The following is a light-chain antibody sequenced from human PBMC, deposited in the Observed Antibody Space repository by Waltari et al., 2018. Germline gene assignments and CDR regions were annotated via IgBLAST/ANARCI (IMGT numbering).Light chain of an antibody. CDR3: QQYGNSLTWS. CDR1: QSVNSNY. J-gene: IGKJ1*01. CDR2: GAS. V-gene: IGKV3-20*01. Sequence: IVLTQSPDTLSLSPGERATLPCRASQSVNSNYLAWYQPKPGQAPRLLIYGASNMSNGLPDRFSGSGSGTDFTLTISRLVPEDFAVYYCQQYGNSLTWSFGQGTKVEI.